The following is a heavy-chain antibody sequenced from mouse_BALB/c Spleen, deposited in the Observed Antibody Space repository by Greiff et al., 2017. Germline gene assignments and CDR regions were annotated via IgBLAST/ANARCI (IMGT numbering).Heavy chain of an antibody. D-gene: IGHD1-2*01. CDR1: GYTFSSYW. J-gene: IGHJ3*01. V-gene: IGHV1-9*01. CDR2: ILPGSGST. Sequence: LEESGAELMKPGASVKISCKATGYTFSSYWIEWVKQRPGHGLEWIGEILPGSGSTNYNEKFKGKATFTADTSSNTAYMQLSSLTSEDSAVYYCARSPTTATAWFAYWGQGTLVTVSA. CDR3: ARSPTTATAWFAY.